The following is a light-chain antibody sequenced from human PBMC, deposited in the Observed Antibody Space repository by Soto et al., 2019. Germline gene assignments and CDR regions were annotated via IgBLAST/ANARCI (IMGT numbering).Light chain of an antibody. CDR3: QQYNSYSMYT. Sequence: DIQMTQSPSTLSASVGDRVTITCRASQSISSWLAWYQQKPGKAPNLLIYDASSLESGVPSRFSGSGSGTELTLTISSLQPDDFATYYCQQYNSYSMYTFGQGTKVNIK. CDR1: QSISSW. J-gene: IGKJ2*01. V-gene: IGKV1-5*01. CDR2: DAS.